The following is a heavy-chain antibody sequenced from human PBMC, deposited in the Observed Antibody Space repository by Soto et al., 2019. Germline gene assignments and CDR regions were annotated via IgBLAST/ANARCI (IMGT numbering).Heavy chain of an antibody. Sequence: EVQLVESGGGLVQPGGSLRLSCAASGFTFSNYEWNWVRQAPGKGLEWISYISTSGDAMYYADSVKGRFAVSRDNTMNSLYLQMNSLRAEDTAAYYCARASIGCGGDCLDYWGQGTLVTVSS. CDR1: GFTFSNYE. CDR3: ARASIGCGGDCLDY. D-gene: IGHD2-21*01. J-gene: IGHJ4*02. CDR2: ISTSGDAM. V-gene: IGHV3-48*03.